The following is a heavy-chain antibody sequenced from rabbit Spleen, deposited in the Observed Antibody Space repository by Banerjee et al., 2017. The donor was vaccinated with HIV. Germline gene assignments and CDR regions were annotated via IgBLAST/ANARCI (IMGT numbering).Heavy chain of an antibody. Sequence: QEQLVESGGGLVQPGGSLKLSCKASGFDFSSYGVSWVRQAPGKGLEWIGYIDPVFGIAVYASWMNGRFTISRDNAQNTLYLQLNSLTAADTATYFCVREVYHILGLWGQGTLVTVS. V-gene: IGHV1S47*01. D-gene: IGHD1-1*01. J-gene: IGHJ4*01. CDR3: VREVYHILGL. CDR2: IDPVFGIA. CDR1: GFDFSSYG.